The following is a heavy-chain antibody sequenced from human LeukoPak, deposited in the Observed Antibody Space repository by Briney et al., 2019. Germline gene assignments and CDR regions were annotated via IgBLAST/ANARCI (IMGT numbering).Heavy chain of an antibody. CDR1: GDSISSGYC. D-gene: IGHD3-10*01. J-gene: IGHJ5*02. Sequence: SETLSLTCTVSGDSISSGYCWGWIRQPPGGGLDWIGSIYHTGSTYYNPSLKSRVTISVYTSKNHFSLRLSSATAADTAVYYCAKVSRFGESHNWFYPWGQGSRVTVSS. CDR3: AKVSRFGESHNWFYP. V-gene: IGHV4-38-2*02. CDR2: IYHTGST.